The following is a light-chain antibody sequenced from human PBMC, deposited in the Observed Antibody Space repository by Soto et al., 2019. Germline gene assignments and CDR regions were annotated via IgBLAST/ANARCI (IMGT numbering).Light chain of an antibody. Sequence: EIVMTQSPVTLSVSPGERATLSCRASQSVTNNLAWYQQKPGQAPSLLIYGASTRATGVPARFSGSGSGTEFTLPISSLQSEDFAVYYCQQYNNWPPWTFGQGTKVEVK. J-gene: IGKJ1*01. CDR3: QQYNNWPPWT. V-gene: IGKV3-15*01. CDR2: GAS. CDR1: QSVTNN.